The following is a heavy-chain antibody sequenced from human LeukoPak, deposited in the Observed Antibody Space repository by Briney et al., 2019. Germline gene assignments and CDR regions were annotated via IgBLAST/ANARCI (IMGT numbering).Heavy chain of an antibody. CDR2: ISGSGGNT. Sequence: GGSLRLSCAASGFTFSSYAMSWVRQAPGKGLEWVSAISGSGGNTYYTDSVKGRFTISRDNSKNTLFLQMNSLRAEDTAVYYCARDSAAHGGFWGQGTPVIVSS. V-gene: IGHV3-23*01. CDR1: GFTFSSYA. CDR3: ARDSAAHGGF. D-gene: IGHD6-25*01. J-gene: IGHJ4*02.